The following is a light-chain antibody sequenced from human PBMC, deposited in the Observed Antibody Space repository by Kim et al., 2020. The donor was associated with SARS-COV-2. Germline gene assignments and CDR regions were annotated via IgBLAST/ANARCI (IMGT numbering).Light chain of an antibody. CDR1: QSVSSRY. Sequence: QRVTRPCRASQSVSSRYLNRYRQQPGQAPRLLIYCASTRATCIPARFSGSGSGTDFTLTISSLQPEDFAVYYCQQDYNLPTFGQGTKVDIK. CDR2: CAS. CDR3: QQDYNLPT. V-gene: IGKV3D-7*01. J-gene: IGKJ1*01.